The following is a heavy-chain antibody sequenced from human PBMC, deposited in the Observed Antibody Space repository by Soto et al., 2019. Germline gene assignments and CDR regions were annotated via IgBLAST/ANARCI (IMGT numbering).Heavy chain of an antibody. V-gene: IGHV1-69*13. CDR3: ARSHYYYYGMDV. Sequence: GASVKVSCKASGCTFSSYAISWVRRAPGQGLGWMGGIIPIFGTANYAQKFQGRVTITAGESTSTAYMELSSLRSEDTAVYYCARSHYYYYGMDVWGQGTTVTVSS. CDR1: GCTFSSYA. CDR2: IIPIFGTA. J-gene: IGHJ6*02.